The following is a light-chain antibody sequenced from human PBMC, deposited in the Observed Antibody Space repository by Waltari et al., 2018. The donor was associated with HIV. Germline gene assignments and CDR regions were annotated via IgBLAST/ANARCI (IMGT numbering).Light chain of an antibody. CDR2: SNN. V-gene: IGLV1-44*01. J-gene: IGLJ2*01. CDR1: TSNIGSAP. Sequence: QSILTQPPSVSGTPGQRVSITCYGSTSNIGSAPVNWYQKLPGTAPKLIIFSNNQRPSGVPDRFSGSRSGTSASLAINGLQSDDEGDYYCSAWDDSLRGVAFGGGTRLTVL. CDR3: SAWDDSLRGVA.